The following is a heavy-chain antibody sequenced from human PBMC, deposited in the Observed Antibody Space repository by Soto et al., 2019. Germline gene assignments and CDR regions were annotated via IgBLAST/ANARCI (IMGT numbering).Heavy chain of an antibody. J-gene: IGHJ3*02. CDR1: GGFVSSGSYY. Sequence: QVQLQQWGAGLLKPSETLSLTCAVYGGFVSSGSYYWSWIRQPPGKGLEWIGAMSHSGGTHFNPSLKSRVTISVDTSKNQFSLNIHSVTAADTALYYFARVERGTVTTVVDAFDIWGPGTMVTFAS. V-gene: IGHV4-34*01. CDR3: ARVERGTVTTVVDAFDI. D-gene: IGHD1-1*01. CDR2: MSHSGGT.